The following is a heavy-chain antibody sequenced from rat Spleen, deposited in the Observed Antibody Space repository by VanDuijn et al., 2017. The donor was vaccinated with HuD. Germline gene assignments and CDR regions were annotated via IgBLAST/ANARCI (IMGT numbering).Heavy chain of an antibody. J-gene: IGHJ2*01. CDR3: TRSHYGVDH. V-gene: IGHV2-1*01. CDR1: GFSLTSNS. CDR2: IWSGGST. Sequence: QVQLKESGPGLVQPSQTLSLTCTVSGFSLTSNSISWVRQAPGKGLEWMGAIWSGGSTDYNSVLKSRLSISRDTSKSQVFLKMNSLQTEDTAIYFCTRSHYGVDHWGQGVMVTVSS. D-gene: IGHD1-11*01.